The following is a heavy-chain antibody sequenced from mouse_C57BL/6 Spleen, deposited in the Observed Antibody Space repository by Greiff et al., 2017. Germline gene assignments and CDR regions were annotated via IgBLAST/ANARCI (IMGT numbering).Heavy chain of an antibody. CDR3: ARDGYDYAMDY. CDR2: IYPGSGST. CDR1: GYTFTSYW. J-gene: IGHJ4*01. V-gene: IGHV1-55*01. Sequence: VQLQQPGAELVKPGASVKMSCKASGYTFTSYWITWVKQRPGQGLEWIGDIYPGSGSTNYNEKFKSKATLTVDTSSSTAYMHLSSLTSEDSAVYYCARDGYDYAMDYWGQGTSVTVSS. D-gene: IGHD2-2*01.